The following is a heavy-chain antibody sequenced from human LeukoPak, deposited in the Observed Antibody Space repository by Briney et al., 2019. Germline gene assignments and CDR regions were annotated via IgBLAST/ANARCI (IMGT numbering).Heavy chain of an antibody. CDR2: IKSKTDGGTT. CDR1: GVTFSNAW. V-gene: IGHV3-15*01. Sequence: PGGSLRLSCAASGVTFSNAWMCWGRHGPGKGRGWVGRIKSKTDGGTTDYAAPVKGRFTTSTDDSKNTLYLQMNSLKTEDTGVYYCAPDRLAHVYYNYGMDVWGQGTTVTASS. J-gene: IGHJ6*01. CDR3: APDRLAHVYYNYGMDV.